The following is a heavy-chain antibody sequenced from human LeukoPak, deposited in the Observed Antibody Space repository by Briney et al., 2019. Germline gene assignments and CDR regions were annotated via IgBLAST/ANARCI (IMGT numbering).Heavy chain of an antibody. Sequence: SETLSLTCTVSGGSISSYYWSWIRRPPGKGLEWIGYIYYSGSTNYNPSLKSRVTISVDTSKNQFSLKLSSVTAADTAVYYCARALGSSWYVPGIYYYYYMDVWGKGTTVTVSS. D-gene: IGHD6-13*01. J-gene: IGHJ6*03. CDR3: ARALGSSWYVPGIYYYYYMDV. CDR1: GGSISSYY. CDR2: IYYSGST. V-gene: IGHV4-59*01.